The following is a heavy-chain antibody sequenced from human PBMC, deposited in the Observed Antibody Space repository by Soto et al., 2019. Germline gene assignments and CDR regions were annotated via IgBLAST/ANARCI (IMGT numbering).Heavy chain of an antibody. V-gene: IGHV1-2*02. J-gene: IGHJ5*02. CDR2: INPNSGGT. D-gene: IGHD6-13*01. CDR1: GYTFTGYY. Sequence: ASVKVSCKASGYTFTGYYMHWVRQSPVQGLEWMGWINPNSGGTNYAQKFQGRVTMTRDTSISTAYMELSRLRSDDTAVYYCARDLAYSSSWENRFDPWGQGTLVTVSS. CDR3: ARDLAYSSSWENRFDP.